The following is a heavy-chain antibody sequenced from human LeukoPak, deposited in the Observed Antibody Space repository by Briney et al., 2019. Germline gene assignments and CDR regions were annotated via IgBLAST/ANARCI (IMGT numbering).Heavy chain of an antibody. CDR2: IYYSGST. Sequence: SETLSLTCTVSGGSISSSSYFWGWVRQPPGKGLEWIGSIYYSGSTNYNPSLKSRVTMSVDTSKNQFSLKLSSVTAADTAVYYCARDRAYSSGWYGGFYYFDYWGQGTLVTVSS. J-gene: IGHJ4*02. CDR3: ARDRAYSSGWYGGFYYFDY. V-gene: IGHV4-39*07. CDR1: GGSISSSSYF. D-gene: IGHD6-19*01.